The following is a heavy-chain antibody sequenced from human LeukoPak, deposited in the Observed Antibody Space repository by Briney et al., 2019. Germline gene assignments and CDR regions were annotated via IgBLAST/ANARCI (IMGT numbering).Heavy chain of an antibody. J-gene: IGHJ6*02. CDR2: ISAYNGNT. CDR3: ARVGGGGSLRYFDWLPIRNYYYYYGMDV. Sequence: ASVTVSFKASGYTFTSYGISWVRQAPGQGLEWMGWISAYNGNTNYAQKLQGRVTMTTDTSTSTAYMELRSLRSDDTAVYYCARVGGGGSLRYFDWLPIRNYYYYYGMDVWGQGTTVTVSS. CDR1: GYTFTSYG. D-gene: IGHD3-9*01. V-gene: IGHV1-18*01.